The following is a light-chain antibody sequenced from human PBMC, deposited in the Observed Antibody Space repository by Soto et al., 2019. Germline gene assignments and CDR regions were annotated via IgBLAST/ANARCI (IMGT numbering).Light chain of an antibody. CDR1: QSVSSSY. J-gene: IGKJ4*01. CDR3: QQYGSSLT. Sequence: EIVMTQSPATLSVSPGERATLSCRASQSVSSSYLAWYKQKPGQAPRLLIYGASSRATGIPDRFSGSGSGTVFTLTISRLEPEDFAVYYCQQYGSSLTLGGGTKVDIK. V-gene: IGKV3-20*01. CDR2: GAS.